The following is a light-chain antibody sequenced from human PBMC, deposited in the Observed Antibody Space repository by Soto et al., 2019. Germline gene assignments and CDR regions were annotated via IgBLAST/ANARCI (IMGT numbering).Light chain of an antibody. Sequence: DIVMTQSPLSLPVTPGEPVSISCRSSQTLLHSNGYNYLDWYLQKPGQSPQLLIYLGSSRASGVPDRFSGSGSGTDFTLKISRVEAEDVGVYYCMQALQTPTFGGGTKVDIK. V-gene: IGKV2-28*01. J-gene: IGKJ4*01. CDR2: LGS. CDR3: MQALQTPT. CDR1: QTLLHSNGYNY.